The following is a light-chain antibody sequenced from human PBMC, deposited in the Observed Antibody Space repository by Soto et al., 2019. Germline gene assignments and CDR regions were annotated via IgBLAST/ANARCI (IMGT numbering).Light chain of an antibody. CDR1: QPIGTS. J-gene: IGKJ1*01. V-gene: IGKV1-39*01. CDR2: SAS. Sequence: DIQMTQSPSSLSASVGDSVTFTCRASQPIGTSLHWYQQKAGKAPRVLISSASRLQSGVSSRFSGSGSGTHFTLTISSLQPEDFATYYCQQSYSTPRTFGQGTKVDIK. CDR3: QQSYSTPRT.